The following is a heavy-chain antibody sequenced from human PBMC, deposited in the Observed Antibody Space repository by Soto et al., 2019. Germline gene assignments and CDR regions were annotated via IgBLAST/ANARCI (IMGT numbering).Heavy chain of an antibody. CDR1: GFTFSSYG. CDR3: ARAGPGENFGVVMVFDY. J-gene: IGHJ4*02. V-gene: IGHV3-33*01. D-gene: IGHD3-3*01. CDR2: IWYDGSNK. Sequence: QVQLVESGGGVVQPGRSLRLSCAASGFTFSSYGMHWVRQAPGKGLEWVAVIWYDGSNKYYADSVKGRFTISRDNSKNTLYLQMNSLRAEDTAVYYCARAGPGENFGVVMVFDYWGQGTLVTVSS.